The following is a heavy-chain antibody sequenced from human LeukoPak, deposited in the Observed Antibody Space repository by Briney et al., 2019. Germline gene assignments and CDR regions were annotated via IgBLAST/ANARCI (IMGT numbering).Heavy chain of an antibody. CDR3: AREVAARIFYYYGMDV. D-gene: IGHD6-6*01. CDR2: IYYSGST. V-gene: IGHV4-39*02. CDR1: GGSISSSSYY. Sequence: SETLSLTCTVSGGSISSSSYYWGWIRQPPGKGLEWIGSIYYSGSTYYNPSLKSRVTISVDTSKNQFSLKLSSVTAADTAVYYCAREVAARIFYYYGMDVWGQGTTVTVSS. J-gene: IGHJ6*02.